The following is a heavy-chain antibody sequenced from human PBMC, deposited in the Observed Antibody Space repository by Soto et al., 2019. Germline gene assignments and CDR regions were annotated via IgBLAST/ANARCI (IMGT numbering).Heavy chain of an antibody. CDR2: VNHIGRT. D-gene: IGHD5-12*01. CDR1: GYFINNGYY. J-gene: IGHJ4*02. V-gene: IGHV4-38-2*02. CDR3: ARVGKFSGYDPDYYFDY. Sequence: SETLSLTCTVSGYFINNGYYWAWIRQPPGKGLEWIGDVNHIGRTSDNASLRRRVTISVDTSKNQFSLTLTSVTAADAAVYYCARVGKFSGYDPDYYFDYWGQGILVTVSS.